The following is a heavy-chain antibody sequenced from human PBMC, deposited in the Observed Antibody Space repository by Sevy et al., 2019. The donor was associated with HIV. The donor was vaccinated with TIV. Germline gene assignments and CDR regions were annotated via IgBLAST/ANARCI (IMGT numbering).Heavy chain of an antibody. Sequence: ASVKVSCKTSGYTFTSYDINWVRQATGQGLGWMGWMNPDSGKRGYAQKFQGRVTMTTNTSISTAYMELRSLRSEDSAVYYCARADLDSSTFFYYYGMDVWGQGTTVTVSS. CDR3: ARADLDSSTFFYYYGMDV. V-gene: IGHV1-8*01. J-gene: IGHJ6*02. CDR2: MNPDSGKR. D-gene: IGHD6-13*01. CDR1: GYTFTSYD.